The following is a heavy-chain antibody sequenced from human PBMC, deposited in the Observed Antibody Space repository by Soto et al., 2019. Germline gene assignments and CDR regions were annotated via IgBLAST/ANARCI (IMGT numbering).Heavy chain of an antibody. V-gene: IGHV3-9*01. CDR1: GFTFDDYA. CDR3: EKDAIHVILGYPYGAGGMDV. Sequence: EVQLVESGGDLVQPGRSLRLSCAPSGFTFDDYAMHWVRLAPGKALEWVSGTSWNSGDIYYADYVKGGFTISRHNAKNSLYLQVNNLRPDDTAMYYCEKDAIHVILGYPYGAGGMDVWGQGTTVTVSS. D-gene: IGHD5-18*01. CDR2: TSWNSGDI. J-gene: IGHJ6*02.